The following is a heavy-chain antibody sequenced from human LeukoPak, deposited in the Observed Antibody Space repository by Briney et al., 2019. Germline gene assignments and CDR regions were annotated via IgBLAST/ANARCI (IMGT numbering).Heavy chain of an antibody. CDR2: IYYSGST. V-gene: IGHV4-39*01. J-gene: IGHJ3*01. CDR1: GGSISGSNYY. D-gene: IGHD2-21*02. CDR3: ARSPVVVTANNAFDV. Sequence: WETLSLTCTVSGGSISGSNYYWGWIRQPPGKGLEWLGSIYYSGSTYYNPSLKSRVTISVDTSKNQFSLKLSSVAAADTAVYYCARSPVVVTANNAFDVWGQGTMVTVSS.